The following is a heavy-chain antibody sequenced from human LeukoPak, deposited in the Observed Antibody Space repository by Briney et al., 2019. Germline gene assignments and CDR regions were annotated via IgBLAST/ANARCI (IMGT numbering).Heavy chain of an antibody. CDR3: ARIRHSSGWYIDY. CDR2: IKQDGSEK. J-gene: IGHJ4*02. CDR1: GFSFSIYA. D-gene: IGHD6-19*01. Sequence: GGSLRLSCAASGFSFSIYAMNWVRQAPGKGLEWVANIKQDGSEKYYVDSVKGRFTISRDNAKNSLYLQMNSLRAEDTAVYYCARIRHSSGWYIDYWGQGTLVTVSS. V-gene: IGHV3-7*01.